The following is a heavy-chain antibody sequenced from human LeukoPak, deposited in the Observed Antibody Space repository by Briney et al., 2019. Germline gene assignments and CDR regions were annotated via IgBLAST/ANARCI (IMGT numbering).Heavy chain of an antibody. V-gene: IGHV4-39*01. CDR3: ARQAGSGLFILP. CDR2: IYYSGNT. J-gene: IGHJ4*02. D-gene: IGHD3/OR15-3a*01. CDR1: GVSISSSNSY. Sequence: SETLSLTCTVSGVSISSSNSYWGWIRHPPGKGLEWIGSIYYSGNTYYNASLKSQVSISIHTSKNQFSLKLTSVTAADTAVYYCARQAGSGLFILPGGKGTLVTVSS.